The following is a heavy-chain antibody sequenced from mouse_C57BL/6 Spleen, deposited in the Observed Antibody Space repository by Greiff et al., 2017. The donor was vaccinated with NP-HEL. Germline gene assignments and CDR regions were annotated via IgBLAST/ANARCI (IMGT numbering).Heavy chain of an antibody. D-gene: IGHD3-1*01. CDR2: IRNKANNHAT. V-gene: IGHV6-6*01. J-gene: IGHJ2*01. Sequence: EVQLQQSGGGLVQPGGSMKLSCAASGFTFSDAWMDWVRQSPEKGLEWVAQIRNKANNHATYYAESVKGRFTISRDDSKSSVYLQMNSLRAEDTGIYYCTLGLRSSYFDYWGQGTTLTVSS. CDR3: TLGLRSSYFDY. CDR1: GFTFSDAW.